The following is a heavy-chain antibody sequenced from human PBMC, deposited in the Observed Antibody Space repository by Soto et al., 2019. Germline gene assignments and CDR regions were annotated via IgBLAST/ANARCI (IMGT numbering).Heavy chain of an antibody. CDR1: GVTLSAYW. Sequence: EVQLEESGGDLVQPGGSLRLSCAASGVTLSAYWMTWVRQAPGKGLEWVANINRDGSKKSYLDSVRGRFPLSRANVGNALYLQMDSLRADDTALYYCARDVSPGSSSLYLDAFDIWGQGTMVTVSS. J-gene: IGHJ3*02. CDR2: INRDGSKK. V-gene: IGHV3-7*05. D-gene: IGHD6-13*01. CDR3: ARDVSPGSSSLYLDAFDI.